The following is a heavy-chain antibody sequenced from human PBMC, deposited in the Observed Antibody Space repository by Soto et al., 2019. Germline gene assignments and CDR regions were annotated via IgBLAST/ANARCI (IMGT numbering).Heavy chain of an antibody. Sequence: GESLKISCKGSGYSFTSYLISWVRQMPGKGLEWMGRIDPSDSYTNYSPSFQGHVTISADKSISTAYLQWSSLKASETAMYYCARDGNDAFDIFGQGTMVTFSS. J-gene: IGHJ3*02. CDR2: IDPSDSYT. V-gene: IGHV5-10-1*01. D-gene: IGHD2-15*01. CDR1: GYSFTSYL. CDR3: ARDGNDAFDI.